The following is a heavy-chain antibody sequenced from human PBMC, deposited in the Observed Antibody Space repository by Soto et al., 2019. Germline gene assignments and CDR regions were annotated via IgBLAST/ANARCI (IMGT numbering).Heavy chain of an antibody. CDR2: IFSNDEK. D-gene: IGHD5-12*01. J-gene: IGHJ4*02. Sequence: SGPTLVNPTEPLTLTCTVSGFSLSNARMGVSWIRQPPGKALEWLAHIFSNDEKSYSTSLKSRLTISKDTSKRQVVLTMTNMDPVDTATYYCARIPERDGYNYVIDYWGQGTLVTVS. CDR3: ARIPERDGYNYVIDY. V-gene: IGHV2-26*01. CDR1: GFSLSNARMG.